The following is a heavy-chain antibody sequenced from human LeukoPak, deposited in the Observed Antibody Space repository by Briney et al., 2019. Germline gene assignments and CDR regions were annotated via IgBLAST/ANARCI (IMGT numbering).Heavy chain of an antibody. CDR2: IVVGSGNT. CDR1: GFTFTSSA. V-gene: IGHV1-58*02. CDR3: VAVEVRSGSRVDY. D-gene: IGHD1-26*01. J-gene: IGHJ4*02. Sequence: SVKVSCKASGFTFTSSAMQWVPQARGQRLEWIGWIVVGSGNTNYAQKFQERVTITRDMSTSTAYMELSSLRSEDTAVYYCVAVEVRSGSRVDYWGQGTLVTVSS.